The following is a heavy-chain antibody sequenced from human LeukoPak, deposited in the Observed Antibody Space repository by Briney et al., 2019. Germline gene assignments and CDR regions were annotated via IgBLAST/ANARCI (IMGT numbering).Heavy chain of an antibody. D-gene: IGHD4-17*01. Sequence: PGGSLRLSCAASGFTFSYYEMNWVRQAPGKGLEWVSYISSSGGTVTYADSVKGRFTVSRDNAKNSLHLQMNSLRAEDTAVYFCARVAVTTPVEPADAFDIWGQGTMVTVSS. CDR1: GFTFSYYE. CDR2: ISSSGGTV. CDR3: ARVAVTTPVEPADAFDI. J-gene: IGHJ3*02. V-gene: IGHV3-48*03.